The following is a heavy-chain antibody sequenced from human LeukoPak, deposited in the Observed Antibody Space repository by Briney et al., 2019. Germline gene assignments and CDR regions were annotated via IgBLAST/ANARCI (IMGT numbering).Heavy chain of an antibody. CDR3: ARDSRRSNYFFDY. CDR1: GGSISSSSYY. J-gene: IGHJ4*02. Sequence: SETLSLTCTVSGGSISSSSYYWGWIRQPPGKGLEWIGSIYYSGSTYYNPSLKSRVTISVDTSKNQFSLKLSSVTAADTAVYYCARDSRRSNYFFDYWGQGTLVTVSS. V-gene: IGHV4-39*07. D-gene: IGHD1-26*01. CDR2: IYYSGST.